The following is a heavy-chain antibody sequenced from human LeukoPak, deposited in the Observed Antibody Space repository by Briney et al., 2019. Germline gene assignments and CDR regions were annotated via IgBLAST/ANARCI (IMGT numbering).Heavy chain of an antibody. CDR3: AYGGGIAAAGTLLGY. D-gene: IGHD6-13*01. Sequence: GASVKVSCKASGGTFSSYAISWVRQAPGQGLEWMGGIIPIFGTANYAQKFQGRVTITTDESTSTAYMELSSLRSEDTAVYYCAYGGGIAAAGTLLGYWGQGTLVTVSS. J-gene: IGHJ4*02. CDR2: IIPIFGTA. V-gene: IGHV1-69*05. CDR1: GGTFSSYA.